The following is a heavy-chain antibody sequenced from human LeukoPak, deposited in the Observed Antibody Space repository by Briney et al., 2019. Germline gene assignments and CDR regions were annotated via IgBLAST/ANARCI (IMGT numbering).Heavy chain of an antibody. CDR2: INHSGST. V-gene: IGHV4-34*01. J-gene: IGHJ4*02. Sequence: SETLSLTCAVYGGSISTYYWSWIRQPPGKGLEWIGEINHSGSTNYNPSLKSRVTISVDTSKNQFSLKLSSVTAADTAVYYCATTSSSWYLFDYWGQGTLVTVSS. CDR1: GGSISTYY. D-gene: IGHD6-13*01. CDR3: ATTSSSWYLFDY.